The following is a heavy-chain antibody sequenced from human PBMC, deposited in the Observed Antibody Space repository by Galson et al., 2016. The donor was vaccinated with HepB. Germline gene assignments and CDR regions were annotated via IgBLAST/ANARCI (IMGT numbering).Heavy chain of an antibody. CDR1: GFTFSTYS. J-gene: IGHJ4*02. CDR3: ARDRSYYSDTSVSLTFDY. V-gene: IGHV3-48*02. Sequence: SLRLSCAASGFTFSTYSMNWVRQAPGTGQEWVSYISSTSSTIHYADSVKGRFTISRDNATTSLYLQMNYLSDGDTAVYFCARDRSYYSDTSVSLTFDYWGLGALVTVSS. D-gene: IGHD3-22*01. CDR2: ISSTSSTI.